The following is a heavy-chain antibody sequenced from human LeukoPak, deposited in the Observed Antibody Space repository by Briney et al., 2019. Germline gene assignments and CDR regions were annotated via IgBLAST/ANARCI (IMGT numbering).Heavy chain of an antibody. V-gene: IGHV1-46*01. CDR1: GYTFTSYY. Sequence: ASVKVSCKASGYTFTSYYMHWVRQAPGQGLEWMGIINPSGGSTNYAQKFQGRVTMTRDTSTSTVYMELSSLRSEDTAVYYCAREGDVDTATWHWFDPWGQGTLVTVSS. CDR2: INPSGGST. CDR3: AREGDVDTATWHWFDP. J-gene: IGHJ5*02. D-gene: IGHD5-18*01.